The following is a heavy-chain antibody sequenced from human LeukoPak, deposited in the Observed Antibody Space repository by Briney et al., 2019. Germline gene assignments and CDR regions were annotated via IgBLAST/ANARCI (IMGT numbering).Heavy chain of an antibody. Sequence: KPSETLSLTCTVSGGSISRHFWSWIRQPAGKGLEWIGRIYTSGSTDYNPSLKGRVSMSVDTSKNQFSLKLTSMTAADTAVYYCARLDGYYEYYFDHWGQGTQVTVSS. V-gene: IGHV4-4*07. CDR3: ARLDGYYEYYFDH. CDR2: IYTSGST. J-gene: IGHJ4*02. CDR1: GGSISRHF. D-gene: IGHD3-22*01.